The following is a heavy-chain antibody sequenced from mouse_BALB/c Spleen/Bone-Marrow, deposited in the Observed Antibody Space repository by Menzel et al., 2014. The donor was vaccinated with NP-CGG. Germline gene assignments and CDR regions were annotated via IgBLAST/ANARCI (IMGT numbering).Heavy chain of an antibody. V-gene: IGHV2-2*02. CDR1: GFSLTSYG. CDR2: IWSGGST. CDR3: ASPYYGNYVYAMDY. J-gene: IGHJ4*01. Sequence: VQLQESGPGLVQPSQSLSITCTVSGFSLTSYGVHWVRQSPGKGLEWLGVIWSGGSTDYNAAFISRLSISKDNSTSQVFFKMNSLQANDTAIYYCASPYYGNYVYAMDYWGQGTSVTVSS. D-gene: IGHD2-10*01.